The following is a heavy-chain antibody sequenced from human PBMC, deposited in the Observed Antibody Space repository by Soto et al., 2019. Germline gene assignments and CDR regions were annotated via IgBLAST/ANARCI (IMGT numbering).Heavy chain of an antibody. CDR1: GFTFSSYS. Sequence: PGGSLILSCAASGFTFSSYSMSWVRQAPGKGLEWVSAISGSGGSTYYADSVKGRFTISRDNSKNTLYLQMNSLRAEDTAVYYCAKDTDFGVVIHYYYYGMDVWGQGTTVTVSS. CDR2: ISGSGGST. J-gene: IGHJ6*02. CDR3: AKDTDFGVVIHYYYYGMDV. V-gene: IGHV3-23*01. D-gene: IGHD3-3*01.